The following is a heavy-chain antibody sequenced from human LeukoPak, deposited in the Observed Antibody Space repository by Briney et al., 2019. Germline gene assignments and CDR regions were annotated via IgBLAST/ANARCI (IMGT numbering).Heavy chain of an antibody. CDR1: GYTFTSYD. CDR2: MNPNSGNT. J-gene: IGHJ6*02. V-gene: IGHV1-8*01. Sequence: ASVNVSCKASGYTFTSYDVNWVRQATGQGLEWMGWMNPNSGNTSLAQKFQGRVTLTRDTSLSTAYMELSNLRSDDTAVYYCARDEVVAAPNYFGMVVWGQGTTVSVSS. D-gene: IGHD2-15*01. CDR3: ARDEVVAAPNYFGMVV.